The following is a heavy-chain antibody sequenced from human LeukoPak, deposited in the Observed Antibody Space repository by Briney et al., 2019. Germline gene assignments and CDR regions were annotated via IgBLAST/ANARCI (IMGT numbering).Heavy chain of an antibody. D-gene: IGHD3-10*01. V-gene: IGHV1-3*01. J-gene: IGHJ4*02. CDR3: ATSVMVRGVVFDY. CDR2: INAGNGNT. CDR1: GYTFTSYA. Sequence: ASVTVSCKASGYTFTSYAMHWVRQAPGQRLEWIGWINAGNGNTKYSQKFQGRVTITRDTSASTAYMELSSLRSEDTAVYYCATSVMVRGVVFDYWGQGTLVTVSS.